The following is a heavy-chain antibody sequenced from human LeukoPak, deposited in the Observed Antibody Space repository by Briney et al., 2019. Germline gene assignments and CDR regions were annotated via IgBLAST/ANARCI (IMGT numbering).Heavy chain of an antibody. CDR1: GGSICSYY. CDR3: ASAPEYYDFWSGYFMLGYFQH. CDR2: IYTSGST. Sequence: SETLSLTCTVSGGSICSYYWSWIRQPPGKGLEWIGYIYTSGSTNYNPSLKSRVTISVDTSKNQFSLKLSSVTAPDTAVYYCASAPEYYDFWSGYFMLGYFQHCGQGTLVTVSS. V-gene: IGHV4-4*09. D-gene: IGHD3-3*01. J-gene: IGHJ1*01.